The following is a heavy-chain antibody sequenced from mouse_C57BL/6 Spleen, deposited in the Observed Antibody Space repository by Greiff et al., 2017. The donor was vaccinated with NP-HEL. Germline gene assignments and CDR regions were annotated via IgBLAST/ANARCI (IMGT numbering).Heavy chain of an antibody. CDR1: GYAFSSYW. D-gene: IGHD2-3*01. Sequence: QVQLQQSGAELVKPGASVKISCKASGYAFSSYWMNWVKQRPGKGLEWIGQIYPGDGDTNYNGKFKGKATLTADKSSSTAYMQLSSLTSEDSAVYFCARSIRIYDGAWFAYWGQGTLVTVSA. V-gene: IGHV1-80*01. J-gene: IGHJ3*01. CDR2: IYPGDGDT. CDR3: ARSIRIYDGAWFAY.